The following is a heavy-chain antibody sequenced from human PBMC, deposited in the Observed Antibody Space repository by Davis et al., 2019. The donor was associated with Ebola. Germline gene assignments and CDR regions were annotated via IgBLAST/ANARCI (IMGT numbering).Heavy chain of an antibody. CDR1: GFTFSSYG. CDR3: AREPAQGYCSSTSCWGHYYYGMDV. D-gene: IGHD2-2*01. J-gene: IGHJ6*02. V-gene: IGHV3-30*19. CDR2: IWYDGSNK. Sequence: PGGSLRLSCAASGFTFSSYGMHWVRQAPGKGLEWVAVIWYDGSNKYYADSVKGRFTISRDNSKNTLYLQMNSLRAEDTAVYYCAREPAQGYCSSTSCWGHYYYGMDVWGQGTTVTVSS.